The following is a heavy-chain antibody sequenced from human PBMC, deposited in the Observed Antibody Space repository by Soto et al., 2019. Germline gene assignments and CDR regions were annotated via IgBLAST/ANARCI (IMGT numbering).Heavy chain of an antibody. CDR1: GFTFDDYA. CDR3: AKASGLTDSSRDAFDI. D-gene: IGHD3-22*01. CDR2: ISWNSGSI. V-gene: IGHV3-9*01. J-gene: IGHJ3*02. Sequence: QSGGSLRLSXAASGFTFDDYAMHWVRQAPGKGLEWVSGISWNSGSIGYADSVKGRFTISRDNAKNSLYLQMSSLRAEDTALYYCAKASGLTDSSRDAFDIWGQGTMVTVSS.